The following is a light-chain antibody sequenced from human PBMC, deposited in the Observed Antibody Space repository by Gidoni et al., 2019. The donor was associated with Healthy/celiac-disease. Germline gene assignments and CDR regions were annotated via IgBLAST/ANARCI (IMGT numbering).Light chain of an antibody. CDR1: QDISNY. CDR2: DAS. Sequence: DIQMTQSPSSLSASAGDRVTITCQASQDISNYLNWYQQKPGKAPKLLIYDASNLETGVPSRFSGSGSGTDFTFTISSLQPEDIATYYCQQYDNLAAWTFGQGTKVEIK. CDR3: QQYDNLAAWT. J-gene: IGKJ1*01. V-gene: IGKV1-33*01.